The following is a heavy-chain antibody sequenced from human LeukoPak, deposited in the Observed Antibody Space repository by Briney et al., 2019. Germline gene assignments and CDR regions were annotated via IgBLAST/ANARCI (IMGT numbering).Heavy chain of an antibody. CDR2: ISSSGNT. Sequence: GGSLRLSCEASGFTFGRSAMTWVRQTPGKGLEWFSSISSSGNTYYADSVKGRFTISRDNSKNTLYLQMHSLRAEDTAIYYCAKVSVCYGCYLDYWGQGTLVTVS. V-gene: IGHV3-23*01. CDR1: GFTFGRSA. CDR3: AKVSVCYGCYLDY. D-gene: IGHD3-16*01. J-gene: IGHJ4*02.